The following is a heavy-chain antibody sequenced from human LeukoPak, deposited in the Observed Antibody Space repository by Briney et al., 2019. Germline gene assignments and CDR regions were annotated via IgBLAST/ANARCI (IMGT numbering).Heavy chain of an antibody. Sequence: GGSLRLSCVASGFTFSNYWMHWVGQAPGKGLEWVANIKQDGSEKYYVDSVKGRFTISRDNSKNTLYLQMNSLRAEDTDVYYCARDLSSITMVRIFHYWGQGTLVTVSS. CDR1: GFTFSNYW. J-gene: IGHJ4*02. CDR3: ARDLSSITMVRIFHY. V-gene: IGHV3-7*01. D-gene: IGHD3-10*01. CDR2: IKQDGSEK.